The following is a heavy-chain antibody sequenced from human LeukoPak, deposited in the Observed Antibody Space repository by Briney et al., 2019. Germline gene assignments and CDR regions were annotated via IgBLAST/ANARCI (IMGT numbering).Heavy chain of an antibody. D-gene: IGHD5-18*01. CDR1: GFTVSSNY. CDR2: INSDGSST. Sequence: GGSLRLSCAASGFTVSSNYMSLVRQAPGKGLVWVSRINSDGSSTSYADSVKGRFTISRDNAKNTLYLQMNSLRAEDTAVYYCARASYSYGYHCFDYWGQGTLVTVSS. J-gene: IGHJ4*02. V-gene: IGHV3-74*01. CDR3: ARASYSYGYHCFDY.